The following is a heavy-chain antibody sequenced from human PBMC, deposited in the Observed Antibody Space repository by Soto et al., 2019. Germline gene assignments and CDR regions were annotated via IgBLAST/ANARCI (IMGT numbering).Heavy chain of an antibody. CDR3: AKGGVRELPHYYYSGMDV. Sequence: CGWKVSRSGWQSFHQKTGKGLEWVAVIWYDGSNKYYADSVKGRFTISRDNSKNTLYLQMNSLRAEDTAVYYCAKGGVRELPHYYYSGMDVWVQGTTVPGFS. CDR1: GWKVSRSG. D-gene: IGHD1-26*01. CDR2: IWYDGSNK. V-gene: IGHV3-33*06. J-gene: IGHJ6*02.